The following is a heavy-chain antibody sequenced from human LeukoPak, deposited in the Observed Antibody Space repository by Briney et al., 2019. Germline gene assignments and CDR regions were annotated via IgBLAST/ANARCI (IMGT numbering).Heavy chain of an antibody. Sequence: GGSLRLSCAVSGFTFSTYWMHWVRQVPGKGLEWVSSISSSSSYIYYADSVKGRFTISRDNAKNSLYLQMNSLRAEDTAVYYCARVVIAVAGTGAFDIWGQGTMVTVSS. CDR3: ARVVIAVAGTGAFDI. D-gene: IGHD6-19*01. V-gene: IGHV3-21*01. CDR1: GFTFSTYW. CDR2: ISSSSSYI. J-gene: IGHJ3*02.